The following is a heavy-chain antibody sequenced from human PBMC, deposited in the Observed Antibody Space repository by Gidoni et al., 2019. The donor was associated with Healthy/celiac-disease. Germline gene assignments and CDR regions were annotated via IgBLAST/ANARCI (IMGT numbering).Heavy chain of an antibody. CDR3: ASGGQSNY. J-gene: IGHJ4*02. Sequence: EVQLVESGGGLVPPGGSLGLPCAASGFTFSSYSVNWVRQAPGKGLEWVSYISSSSSTIYYADAVKGRFTISRDNAKNSLYLQMNCLRDEDTAVYYCASGGQSNYWGQGTLVTVSS. CDR1: GFTFSSYS. CDR2: ISSSSSTI. V-gene: IGHV3-48*02. D-gene: IGHD3-16*01.